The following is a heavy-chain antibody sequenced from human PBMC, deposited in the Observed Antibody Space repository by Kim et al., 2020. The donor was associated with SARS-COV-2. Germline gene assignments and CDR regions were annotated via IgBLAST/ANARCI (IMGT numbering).Heavy chain of an antibody. Sequence: ASVKVSCKASGYTFTSYYMHWVRQAPGQGLEWMGIINPSGGSTSYAQKFQGRVTMTRDTSTSTVYMELSSLRSEDTAVYYCAGSTPQGTFDYWGQGTLVTVSS. D-gene: IGHD1-1*01. CDR2: INPSGGST. J-gene: IGHJ4*02. CDR3: AGSTPQGTFDY. V-gene: IGHV1-46*01. CDR1: GYTFTSYY.